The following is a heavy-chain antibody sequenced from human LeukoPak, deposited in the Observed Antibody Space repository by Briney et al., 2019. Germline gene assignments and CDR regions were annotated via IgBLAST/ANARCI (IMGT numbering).Heavy chain of an antibody. V-gene: IGHV1-69*05. J-gene: IGHJ2*01. CDR1: GGTFSSYA. D-gene: IGHD2-21*02. CDR2: IIPIFGTA. Sequence: ASVKVSCKASGGTFSSYAISWVRQAPGQGLEWMGGIIPIFGTANYAQKFQGRVTITTDESTSTAYMELSSLRSEDTAVYYCASFVTDPWYFDLWGRGTLVTVSS. CDR3: ASFVTDPWYFDL.